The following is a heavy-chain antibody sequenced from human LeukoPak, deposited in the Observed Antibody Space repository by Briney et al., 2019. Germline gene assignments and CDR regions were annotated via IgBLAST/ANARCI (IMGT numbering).Heavy chain of an antibody. J-gene: IGHJ4*02. CDR3: VREAGCGWPLDY. CDR1: GFDFGGAFG. V-gene: IGHV3-23*01. CDR2: ISGSGDTT. D-gene: IGHD6-19*01. Sequence: GDSLRLSCATSGFDFGGAFGMGWVRQAPDEGLEWVATISGSGDTTHYADSVKGRLTMSRDNARNTLFLQIDRLRPEDTAIYYCVREAGCGWPLDYWGRGTLVTVSS.